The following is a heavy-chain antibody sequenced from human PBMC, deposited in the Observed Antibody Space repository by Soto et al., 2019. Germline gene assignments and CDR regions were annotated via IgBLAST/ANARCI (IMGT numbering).Heavy chain of an antibody. V-gene: IGHV3-48*02. CDR1: GFTFSSYS. Sequence: PGGSLRLSCAASGFTFSSYSMNWVRQAPGKGLQWVSYISRSSSNIYYADSVKGRFTISRDNAKNSLYLQMNTLTDEDTAVYYCARAGTSLGYCSSTSCYEFDYWGQGTLVTVSS. D-gene: IGHD2-2*01. CDR2: ISRSSSNI. CDR3: ARAGTSLGYCSSTSCYEFDY. J-gene: IGHJ4*02.